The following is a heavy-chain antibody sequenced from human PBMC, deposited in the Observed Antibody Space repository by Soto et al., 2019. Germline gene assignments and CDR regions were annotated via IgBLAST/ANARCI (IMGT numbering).Heavy chain of an antibody. J-gene: IGHJ3*01. D-gene: IGHD2-2*01. Sequence: ASVKVSCKASGYTFTSYDINWVRQATGQGLEWMGWMNPNSGNTGYAQKFQGRVTMTRDTSTSTVYMELSSLRSEDTAVYYCARVSHGSSVLNAFDVGGQGTMVPVSS. V-gene: IGHV1-8*01. CDR3: ARVSHGSSVLNAFDV. CDR1: GYTFTSYD. CDR2: MNPNSGNT.